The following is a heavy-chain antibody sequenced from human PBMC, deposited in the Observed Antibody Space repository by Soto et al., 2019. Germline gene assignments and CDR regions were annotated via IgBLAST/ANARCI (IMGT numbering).Heavy chain of an antibody. CDR1: GFTFSSYS. CDR2: ISSSSSTI. CDR3: ARDHLLRFIDAFDI. D-gene: IGHD3-3*01. V-gene: IGHV3-48*02. J-gene: IGHJ3*02. Sequence: GGSLSLSCAASGFTFSSYSMNWVRQAPGKGLEWVSYISSSSSTIYYADSVKGRFTISRDNAKNSLYLQMNSLRDEDTAVYYCARDHLLRFIDAFDIWGQGTVVTVSS.